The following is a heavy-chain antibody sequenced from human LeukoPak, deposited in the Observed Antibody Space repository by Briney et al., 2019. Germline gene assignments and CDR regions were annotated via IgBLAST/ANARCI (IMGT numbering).Heavy chain of an antibody. J-gene: IGHJ4*02. Sequence: GSLRLSCAASGFTFSSYSMNWVRQAPGKGLEWVSSISSSSSYIYYADSVKGRFTISRDNAKNSLYLQMNSLRAEDTAVYYCASESTGSYRLPPGYWGQGTLVTVSS. D-gene: IGHD3-16*02. CDR3: ASESTGSYRLPPGY. CDR1: GFTFSSYS. CDR2: ISSSSSYI. V-gene: IGHV3-21*01.